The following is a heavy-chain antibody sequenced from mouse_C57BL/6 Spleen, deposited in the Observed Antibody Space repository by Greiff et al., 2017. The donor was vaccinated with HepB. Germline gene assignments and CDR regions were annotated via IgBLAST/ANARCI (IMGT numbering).Heavy chain of an antibody. CDR2: INPYNGGT. V-gene: IGHV1-19*01. Sequence: EVQGVESGPVLVKPGASVKMSCKASGYTFTDYYMNWVKQSHGKSLEWIGVINPYNGGTSYNQKFKGKATLTVDKSSSTAYMELNSLTSEDSAVYYCARGLITTVVATDFDYWGQGTTLTVSS. CDR1: GYTFTDYY. CDR3: ARGLITTVVATDFDY. J-gene: IGHJ2*01. D-gene: IGHD1-1*01.